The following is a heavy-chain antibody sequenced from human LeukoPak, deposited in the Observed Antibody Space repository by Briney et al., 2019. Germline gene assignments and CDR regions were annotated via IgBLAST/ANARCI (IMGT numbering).Heavy chain of an antibody. CDR2: ISAYSGNT. Sequence: ASVKVSCKASGYTFTSYDINWVRQATGQGLEWMGWISAYSGNTNYAQNLQGRVTMTTDASTSTAYMELRSLRSDDTAVYYCATVAGDRSYWYFDLWGRGTLVTVSS. V-gene: IGHV1-18*01. J-gene: IGHJ2*01. CDR1: GYTFTSYD. D-gene: IGHD4-17*01. CDR3: ATVAGDRSYWYFDL.